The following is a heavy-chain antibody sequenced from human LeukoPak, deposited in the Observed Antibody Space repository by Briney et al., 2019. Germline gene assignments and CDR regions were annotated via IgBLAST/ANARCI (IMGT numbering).Heavy chain of an antibody. J-gene: IGHJ5*02. D-gene: IGHD3-9*01. V-gene: IGHV4-59*01. CDR3: ARSPPYYDILTGYYYRNDNWFDP. CDR2: IYYSGST. Sequence: SETLSLTCTVPGGSISSYYWSWIRQPPGKGLEWIGYIYYSGSTNYNPSLKSRVTISVDTSKNQFSLKLSSVTAADTAVYYCARSPPYYDILTGYYYRNDNWFDPWGQGTLVTVSS. CDR1: GGSISSYY.